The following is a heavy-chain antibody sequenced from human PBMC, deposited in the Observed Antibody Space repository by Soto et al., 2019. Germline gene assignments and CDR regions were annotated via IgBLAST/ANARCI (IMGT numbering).Heavy chain of an antibody. CDR3: ARRWGEGRVDY. V-gene: IGHV4-4*02. CDR2: IYHSGST. J-gene: IGHJ4*02. D-gene: IGHD3-10*01. CDR1: GGSISSSNW. Sequence: QVQLQESGPGLVKPSGTLSLTCAVSGGSISSSNWWSWVRQPPGKGLQWIGEIYHSGSTNYIPSLKSGVTISVDKSRDPFSLKLSSVSAADTGVYYCARRWGEGRVDYWGQGTLVTVSS.